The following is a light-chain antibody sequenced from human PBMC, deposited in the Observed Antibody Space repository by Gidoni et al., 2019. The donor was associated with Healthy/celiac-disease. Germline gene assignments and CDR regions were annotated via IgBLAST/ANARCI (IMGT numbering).Light chain of an antibody. J-gene: IGKJ4*01. V-gene: IGKV1-27*01. CDR1: QGISNY. Sequence: DIQMTQSPSPPSASVGDRVTITCRASQGISNYLAWYQQKPRKVPKLLNYAATTLQSGVPSRVSGSASATYSTLTISSLQPEDVATYYCQKYNSAPLTFGGGTKVEIK. CDR2: AAT. CDR3: QKYNSAPLT.